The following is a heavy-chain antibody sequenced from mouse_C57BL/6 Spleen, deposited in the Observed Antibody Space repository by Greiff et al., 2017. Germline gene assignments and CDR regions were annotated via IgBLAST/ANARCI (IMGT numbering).Heavy chain of an antibody. V-gene: IGHV7-3*01. D-gene: IGHD1-1*01. CDR2: IRNKANGYTT. J-gene: IGHJ4*01. CDR1: GFTFTDYY. CDR3: ARDEYYINYCDMDY. Sequence: EVHLVESGGGLVQPGGSLSLSCAASGFTFTDYYMSWVRQPPGKALEWLGFIRNKANGYTTEYSASVKGRFTISRDNSQSILYLQMNALRAEDSATDYCARDEYYINYCDMDYWGKGTSVTVSS.